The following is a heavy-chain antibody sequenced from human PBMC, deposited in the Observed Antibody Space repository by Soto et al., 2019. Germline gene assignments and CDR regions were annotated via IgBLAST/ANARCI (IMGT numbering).Heavy chain of an antibody. CDR3: ARIKVMCSGGSCPYYYYFGMDV. Sequence: LILSCAASGFTFSSYGMHWVRQSPGKALEWLAFIDWDDDKYYSTPLKTRLTISKDTSKNQVVLTMTNMDPVDTATYYCARIKVMCSGGSCPYYYYFGMDVWGQGTTVTVSS. J-gene: IGHJ6*02. CDR2: IDWDDDK. V-gene: IGHV2-70*20. CDR1: GFTFSSYGM. D-gene: IGHD2-15*01.